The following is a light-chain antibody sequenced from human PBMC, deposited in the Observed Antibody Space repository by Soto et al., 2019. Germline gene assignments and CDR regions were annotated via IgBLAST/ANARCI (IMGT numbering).Light chain of an antibody. J-gene: IGKJ5*01. CDR3: QQRSNWPPIT. CDR2: DAS. CDR1: QSVSSY. V-gene: IGKV3-11*01. Sequence: EIFLTQSPATLSLSPWEIATLSCRASQSVSSYLAWYQQKPGQAPRLLIYDASNRATGIPARFSGSGSGTDFTLTISSLEPEDFAVYYCQQRSNWPPITFGQGTRLEIK.